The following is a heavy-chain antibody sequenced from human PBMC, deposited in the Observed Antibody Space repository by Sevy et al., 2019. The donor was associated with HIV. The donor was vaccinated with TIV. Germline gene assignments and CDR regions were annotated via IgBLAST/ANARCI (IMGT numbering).Heavy chain of an antibody. J-gene: IGHJ4*02. CDR3: ARLVPYFDY. CDR1: GFTFSSYW. CDR2: IKQDGSEK. V-gene: IGHV3-7*01. D-gene: IGHD2-8*02. Sequence: GGSLRLSCAASGFTFSSYWTSWVRQAPGKGLEWVANIKQDGSEKYYVDSVKGRFTISRDNAKNSLYLQMNSLRADDTAVYYCARLVPYFDYWGQGTLVTVSS.